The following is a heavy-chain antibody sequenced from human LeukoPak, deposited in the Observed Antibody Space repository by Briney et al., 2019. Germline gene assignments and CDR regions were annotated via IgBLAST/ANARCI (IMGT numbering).Heavy chain of an antibody. CDR1: GFTFSSYG. CDR2: IWYDGSNK. V-gene: IGHV3-33*01. J-gene: IGHJ4*02. Sequence: GGSLRLSCAASGFTFSSYGMPWVRQAPGKGLEWVAVIWYDGSNKYYVDSVKGRFTISRDNSKNTLYVQMNSLRVEDTAVYYCARGGSSGVIDYWGQGTLVTVSS. CDR3: ARGGSSGVIDY. D-gene: IGHD3-22*01.